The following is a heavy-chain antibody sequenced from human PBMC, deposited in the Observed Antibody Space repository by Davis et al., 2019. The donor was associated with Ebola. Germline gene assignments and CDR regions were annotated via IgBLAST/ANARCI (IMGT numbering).Heavy chain of an antibody. V-gene: IGHV1-18*01. J-gene: IGHJ4*02. D-gene: IGHD5-12*01. CDR2: ISAYNGNT. Sequence: ASVKVSCKASGYTFTSYGISWVRQAPGQGLEWMGWISAYNGNTNYAQKFQGRVTITADESTSTAYMELSSLRSEDTAVHYCARVGSGGYSGYVYYFDYWGQGTLVTVSS. CDR1: GYTFTSYG. CDR3: ARVGSGGYSGYVYYFDY.